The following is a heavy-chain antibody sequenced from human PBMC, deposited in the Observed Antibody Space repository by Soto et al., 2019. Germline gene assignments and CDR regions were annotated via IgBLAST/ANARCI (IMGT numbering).Heavy chain of an antibody. CDR2: IYYSGST. J-gene: IGHJ6*02. CDR1: GGSISSYY. Sequence: SETLSLTCTVSGGSISSYYWSWIRQPPGKGLEWIGYIYYSGSTNYNPSLKSRVTISVDTSKNQFSLKLSSVTAADTAVYYCAGSYGDYYYGMDVWGQGTTVTVSS. V-gene: IGHV4-59*01. CDR3: AGSYGDYYYGMDV. D-gene: IGHD4-17*01.